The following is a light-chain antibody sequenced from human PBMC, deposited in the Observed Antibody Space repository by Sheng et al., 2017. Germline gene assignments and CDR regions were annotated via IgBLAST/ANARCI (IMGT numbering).Light chain of an antibody. CDR1: QNISNW. CDR3: QQVTIYPYT. V-gene: IGKV1-5*03. Sequence: DVQMTQSPSTLSASVGDRVTITCRANQNISNWLAWYQQKPGRAPNLLIYTASTLKAEVPLRFSGSGSETEFTLTISSLQPDDFATYYCQQVTIYPYTFGQGTKLEIK. CDR2: TAS. J-gene: IGKJ2*01.